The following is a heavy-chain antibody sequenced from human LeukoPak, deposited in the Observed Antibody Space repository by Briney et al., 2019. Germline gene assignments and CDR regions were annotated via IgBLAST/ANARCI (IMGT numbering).Heavy chain of an antibody. D-gene: IGHD5-18*01. V-gene: IGHV1-69*04. CDR2: IIPIFGIA. J-gene: IGHJ4*02. Sequence: SVKVSCKASGGTFSSYAISWVRQAPGQVLEWMGRIIPIFGIANYAQKFQGRVTITADKSTSTAYMELSSLRSEDTAVYYCARDPQPYSYGSYYFDYWGQGTLVTVSS. CDR1: GGTFSSYA. CDR3: ARDPQPYSYGSYYFDY.